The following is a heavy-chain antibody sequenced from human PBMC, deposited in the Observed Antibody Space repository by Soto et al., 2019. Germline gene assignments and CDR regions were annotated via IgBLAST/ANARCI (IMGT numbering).Heavy chain of an antibody. D-gene: IGHD3-3*01. J-gene: IGHJ6*02. CDR1: GGTFSNYA. CDR3: ARDAIFGVVILGIDYYYGMDV. CDR2: IIPIFGTT. V-gene: IGHV1-69*01. Sequence: QVQLVQSGAEVKKPGSSVKVSCKASGGTFSNYAISWVRQAPGQGLEWMVGIIPIFGTTNYAQKFQGRVTITADASTSTAYMELSSLRSEDTAVYYCARDAIFGVVILGIDYYYGMDVWGQGTTVTVSS.